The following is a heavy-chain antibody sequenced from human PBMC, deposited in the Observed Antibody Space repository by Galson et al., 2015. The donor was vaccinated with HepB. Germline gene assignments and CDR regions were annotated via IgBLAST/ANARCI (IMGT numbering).Heavy chain of an antibody. CDR1: GFTFSSYS. J-gene: IGHJ4*02. CDR2: ISSSSSYI. V-gene: IGHV3-21*01. D-gene: IGHD3-10*01. Sequence: SLRLSCAASGFTFSSYSMNWVRQAPGKGLEWVSSISSSSSYIYYADSVKGRFTISRDNAKNSLYLQMNSLRAEDTAVYYCARLAGSGSYYKLGLGFDYWGQGTLVTVSS. CDR3: ARLAGSGSYYKLGLGFDY.